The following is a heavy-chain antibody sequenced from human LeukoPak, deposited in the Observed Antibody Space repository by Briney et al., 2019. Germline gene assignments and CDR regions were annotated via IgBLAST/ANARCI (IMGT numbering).Heavy chain of an antibody. CDR1: GGSISSSRYY. CDR3: ARRARALTSALNY. Sequence: KPSETLSLTCTVSGGSISSSRYYWGWIRQPPGKGLEWIGSIYYSGSTYYNPSLKSRVTISVDTSKNQFSLKLSSVTAADTAVYYCARRARALTSALNYWGQGTLVTVSS. V-gene: IGHV4-39*01. J-gene: IGHJ4*02. CDR2: IYYSGST.